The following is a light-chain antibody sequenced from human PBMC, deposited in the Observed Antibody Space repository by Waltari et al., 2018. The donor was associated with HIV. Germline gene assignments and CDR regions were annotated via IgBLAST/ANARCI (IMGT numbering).Light chain of an antibody. CDR1: NSDIGSYDL. J-gene: IGLJ3*02. CDR2: EVN. CDR3: CSYTSAATWV. V-gene: IGLV2-14*01. Sequence: QSALTQPASVSGSRGQSITISCTGTNSDIGSYDLVSWYQQHPGDAPKLIIYEVNYRPSGVSDRFSGSKSINAASLTISGLQADDEADYYCCSYTSAATWVFGGGTKVTVL.